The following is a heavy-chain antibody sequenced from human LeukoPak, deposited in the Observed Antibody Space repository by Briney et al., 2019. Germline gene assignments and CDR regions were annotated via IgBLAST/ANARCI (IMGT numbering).Heavy chain of an antibody. V-gene: IGHV3-21*01. CDR2: ISSIGDYI. J-gene: IGHJ4*02. CDR3: ARVCSGTSCLDY. CDR1: GFAFNTYA. D-gene: IGHD2-2*01. Sequence: RGSLRLSCAASGFAFNTYAINWVRQAPGKGLEWVSAISSIGDYIYYADSLKGRFTISRDNAKNSLSLEMNDLRAEDTAVYYCARVCSGTSCLDYWGQGTPVTVSS.